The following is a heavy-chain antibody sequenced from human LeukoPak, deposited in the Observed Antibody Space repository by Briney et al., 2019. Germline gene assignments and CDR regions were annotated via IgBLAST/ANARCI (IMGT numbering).Heavy chain of an antibody. Sequence: GGSLRLSCAASGFTFSPYAMNWVRQAPGKALEWISAISTKSDYIYYADSVKGRFTISRDNAKNSLYLQMNSLRVEDTAVYYCATEGEIAYGYFYWGQGMLVTVSS. J-gene: IGHJ4*02. D-gene: IGHD5-18*01. V-gene: IGHV3-21*01. CDR3: ATEGEIAYGYFY. CDR2: ISTKSDYI. CDR1: GFTFSPYA.